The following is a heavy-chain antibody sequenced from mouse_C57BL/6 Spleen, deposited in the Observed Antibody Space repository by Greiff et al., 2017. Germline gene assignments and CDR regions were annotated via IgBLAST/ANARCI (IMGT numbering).Heavy chain of an antibody. CDR1: GFTFSSYA. CDR3: ARDRGSSPAWFAY. CDR2: ISDGGSYT. J-gene: IGHJ3*01. D-gene: IGHD1-1*01. V-gene: IGHV5-4*01. Sequence: EVKLVESGGGLVKPGGSLKLSCAASGFTFSSYAMSWVRQTPEKRLEWVATISDGGSYTYYPDNVKGRFTISRDNAKNNLYLQMSHLKSEDTAMYYCARDRGSSPAWFAYWGQGTLVTVSA.